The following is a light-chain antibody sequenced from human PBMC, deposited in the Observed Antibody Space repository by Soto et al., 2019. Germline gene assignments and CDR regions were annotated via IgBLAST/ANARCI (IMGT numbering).Light chain of an antibody. CDR2: AAS. CDR1: QSISSY. V-gene: IGKV1-39*01. J-gene: IGKJ2*01. CDR3: QQSDSTPYS. Sequence: DIQMTQSPPSLPVSVGDRVTITCRASQSISSYLNWYQHKPVKAPKVLVYAASSLQSGVPSRFSGSGSGTDFTLTITSLPPEDLETYYCQQSDSTPYSFGQGTKLEIK.